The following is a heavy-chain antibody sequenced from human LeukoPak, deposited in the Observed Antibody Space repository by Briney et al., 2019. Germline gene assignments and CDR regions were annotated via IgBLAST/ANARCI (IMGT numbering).Heavy chain of an antibody. Sequence: ASVKVSCKASGGTFSSYAISWVRQAPGQGLEWMGRIIPILGIANYAQKFQGRVTITADKSMSTAYMELSSLRSEDTAVYYCAILVTYYYYGMDVWGQGTTVTVSS. CDR2: IIPILGIA. CDR1: GGTFSSYA. V-gene: IGHV1-69*04. CDR3: AILVTYYYYGMDV. D-gene: IGHD3-9*01. J-gene: IGHJ6*02.